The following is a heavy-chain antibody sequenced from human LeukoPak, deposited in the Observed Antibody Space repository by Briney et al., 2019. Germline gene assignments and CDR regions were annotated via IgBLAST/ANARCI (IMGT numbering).Heavy chain of an antibody. D-gene: IGHD3-22*01. CDR1: GFTFSSYE. Sequence: GGSLRLSCAASGFTFSSYEMNWVRQAPGKGLEWVSYISSSCSTIYYADSVKGRFTISRDNAKNTLYLQKNSLRAEDTAVYYCARGSPITMIVPYLGAFDIWGQGTMVTVSS. V-gene: IGHV3-48*03. CDR2: ISSSCSTI. J-gene: IGHJ3*02. CDR3: ARGSPITMIVPYLGAFDI.